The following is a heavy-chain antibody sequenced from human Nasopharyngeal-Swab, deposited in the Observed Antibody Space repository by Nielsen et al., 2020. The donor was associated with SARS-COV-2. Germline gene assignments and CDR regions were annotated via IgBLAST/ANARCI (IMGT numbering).Heavy chain of an antibody. D-gene: IGHD3-3*01. J-gene: IGHJ6*02. Sequence: SLKISCAASGFTFSSYAMHWVRQAPGKGLEWVAVISYDGSNKYYADFVKGRFTISRDDSKNTWHLQMDTLRAEDTAVYYCARDITEVRSLEWKPFVDYYGMDVWGQGTTVSVSS. CDR2: ISYDGSNK. CDR1: GFTFSSYA. V-gene: IGHV3-30*04. CDR3: ARDITEVRSLEWKPFVDYYGMDV.